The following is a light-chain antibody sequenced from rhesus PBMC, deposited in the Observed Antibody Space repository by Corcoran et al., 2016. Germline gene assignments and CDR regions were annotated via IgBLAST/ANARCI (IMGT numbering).Light chain of an antibody. Sequence: DIQMTQSPSSLSASVGDTVTITCRASQGISSFLNWFQQKPGKAPKLLIYAASSLESGVPSRFSGRGSGTEFTLTISSLQTEEFAAYYYLQHKSYPYSFGQGTKVEIK. V-gene: IGKV1-28*01. CDR3: LQHKSYPYS. J-gene: IGKJ2*01. CDR1: QGISSF. CDR2: AAS.